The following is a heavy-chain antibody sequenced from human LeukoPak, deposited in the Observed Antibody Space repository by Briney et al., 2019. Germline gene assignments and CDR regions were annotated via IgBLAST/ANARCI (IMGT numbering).Heavy chain of an antibody. CDR1: GFTFSAYG. V-gene: IGHV3-30*18. D-gene: IGHD5-24*01. CDR3: AKSREGVPTRCLDS. CDR2: ISFEGGTS. Sequence: GGSLRPSCAASGFTFSAYGMNWGRQAPGKGLEWGAIISFEGGTSYFADSVKGRFTISRDTSKNTLYLHMDSLRAEDTAVYYCAKSREGVPTRCLDSWGQGALVTVSS. J-gene: IGHJ4*02.